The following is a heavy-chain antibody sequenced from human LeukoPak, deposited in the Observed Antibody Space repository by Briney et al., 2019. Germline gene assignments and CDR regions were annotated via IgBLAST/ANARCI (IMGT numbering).Heavy chain of an antibody. CDR1: GGSFSSSSYY. CDR2: IYHSGST. Sequence: SETLSLTCTVSGGSFSSSSYYWGWIRQPPGKGLEWIGSIYHSGSTYYNPSLKSRVTISVDTSKNQFSLKLSSVTAADTAVYYCASLPSGYSAHYYYYYYMDVWGKGTTVTVSS. V-gene: IGHV4-39*07. CDR3: ASLPSGYSAHYYYYYYMDV. D-gene: IGHD3-22*01. J-gene: IGHJ6*03.